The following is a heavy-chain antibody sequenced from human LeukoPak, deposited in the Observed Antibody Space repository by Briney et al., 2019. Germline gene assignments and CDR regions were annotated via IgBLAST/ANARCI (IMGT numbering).Heavy chain of an antibody. D-gene: IGHD2-2*01. CDR2: IRSNANSYAT. J-gene: IGHJ4*02. CDR3: TGLALPAAGARDY. CDR1: GFTFSGSA. Sequence: PGGSLRLSCAASGFTFSGSAMHWVRQASGKGLEWVGRIRSNANSYATAYAASVKGRFTISRDDSKNTAYLQMNSLKTEDTAVYYCTGLALPAAGARDYWGQGTLVTVSS. V-gene: IGHV3-73*01.